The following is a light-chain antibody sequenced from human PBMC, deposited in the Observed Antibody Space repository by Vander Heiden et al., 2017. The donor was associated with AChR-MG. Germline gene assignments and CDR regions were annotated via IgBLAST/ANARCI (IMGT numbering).Light chain of an antibody. CDR1: QSVSSNY. CDR3: HWDCGSRPT. J-gene: IGKJ2*01. V-gene: IGKV3-20*01. CDR2: GAT. Sequence: DIVFTQSPGTLPLSPGERATLSCRASQSVSSNYLARYQQRSVQAPRLLVCGATSRATGIPDRFSRSRSGTDFTVTISRLEPEDVAVYSCHWDCGSRPTFGHETK.